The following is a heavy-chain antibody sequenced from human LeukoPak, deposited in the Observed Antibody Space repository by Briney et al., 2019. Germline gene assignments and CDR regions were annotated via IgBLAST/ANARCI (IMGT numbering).Heavy chain of an antibody. CDR3: VGLLAGAGCGILRS. V-gene: IGHV3-74*01. D-gene: IGHD3-9*01. Sequence: PGGSLRLYSAALIYTGSMNRRQSTRQVPGKGLVWLSRISSDGSSTDYADAVKGRFTISRDNTKNTLYLQMNSLRGEDTAVYYGVGLLAGAGCGILRSWGQGTPVTVSS. CDR1: IYTGSMNR. J-gene: IGHJ5*02. CDR2: ISSDGSST.